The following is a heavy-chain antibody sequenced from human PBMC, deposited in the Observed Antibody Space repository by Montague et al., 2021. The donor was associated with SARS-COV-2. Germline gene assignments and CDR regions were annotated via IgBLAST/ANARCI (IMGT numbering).Heavy chain of an antibody. CDR2: ISSSSSYI. Sequence: SLRLSCAASGFTFSSYSMNWVRQAPGKGLEWVSSISSSSSYIYYADSVKGRFTISRDNAKNPLYLQMNSLRAEDTAVYYCARDCSSTSCYPDNYYYYYGMDVWGQGTTVTVSS. V-gene: IGHV3-21*01. D-gene: IGHD2-2*01. J-gene: IGHJ6*02. CDR3: ARDCSSTSCYPDNYYYYYGMDV. CDR1: GFTFSSYS.